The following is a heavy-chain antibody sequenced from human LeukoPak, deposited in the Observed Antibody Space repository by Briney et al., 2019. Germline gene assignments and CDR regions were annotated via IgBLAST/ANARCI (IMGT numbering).Heavy chain of an antibody. V-gene: IGHV3-30-3*01. J-gene: IGHJ4*02. Sequence: PGGSLRLSCAASGFTFSSYAMHWVRQAPGKGLEWVAVISYDGSNKYYADSVKGRFTISRDNSKNTLYLQMKSLRAEDTAVYYCARDPGVRYYDFWSGYSDYWGQGTLVTVSS. D-gene: IGHD3-3*01. CDR3: ARDPGVRYYDFWSGYSDY. CDR2: ISYDGSNK. CDR1: GFTFSSYA.